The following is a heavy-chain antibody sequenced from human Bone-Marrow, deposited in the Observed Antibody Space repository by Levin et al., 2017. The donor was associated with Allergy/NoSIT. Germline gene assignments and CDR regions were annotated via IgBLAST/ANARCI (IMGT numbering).Heavy chain of an antibody. Sequence: GGSLRLSCTLSGVPFSNYAMNWVRQAPGKGLEWVSRISGSGDTTHYADSVKGRFTTSRETSRDTVYLQMNSLRVEDTAIYYCANAYCGADWSPTEFDYWGRGTLVTVSS. CDR2: ISGSGDTT. V-gene: IGHV3-23*01. J-gene: IGHJ4*02. D-gene: IGHD2-21*01. CDR1: GVPFSNYA. CDR3: ANAYCGADWSPTEFDY.